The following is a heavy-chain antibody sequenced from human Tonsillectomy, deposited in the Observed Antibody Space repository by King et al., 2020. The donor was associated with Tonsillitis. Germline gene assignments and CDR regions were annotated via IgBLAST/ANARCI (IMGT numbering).Heavy chain of an antibody. CDR3: AKGGGFLEWLFLFDY. CDR2: ISDSDGST. CDR1: GFTFSSYA. V-gene: IGHV3-23*04. Sequence: VQLVESGGGLVQPGGSLRLSCAASGFTFSSYAMSWVRQAPGKGLEWVSGISDSDGSTYYADSVKGRFTISRDISKNTLYLQMNSLRAEDTAVYYCAKGGGFLEWLFLFDYWGQGTLVTVSS. J-gene: IGHJ4*02. D-gene: IGHD3-3*01.